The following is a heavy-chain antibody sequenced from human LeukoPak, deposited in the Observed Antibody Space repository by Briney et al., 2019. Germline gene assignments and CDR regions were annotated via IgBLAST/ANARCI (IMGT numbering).Heavy chain of an antibody. D-gene: IGHD3-10*01. Sequence: GGSLRLSCAASGFTFSSYGMHWVRQAPGKGLEWVAVISYDGSNKYYADSVKGRFTISRDNSKSTLYLQMNSLRAEDTAVYYCAKASYYYGSGSPRLDYYGMDVWGKGTTVTVSS. J-gene: IGHJ6*04. CDR3: AKASYYYGSGSPRLDYYGMDV. V-gene: IGHV3-30*18. CDR2: ISYDGSNK. CDR1: GFTFSSYG.